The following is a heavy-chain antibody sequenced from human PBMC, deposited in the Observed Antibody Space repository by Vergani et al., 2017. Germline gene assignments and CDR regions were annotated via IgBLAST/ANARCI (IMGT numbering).Heavy chain of an antibody. CDR3: ARSSYDFWSGPPH. CDR2: IYYSGST. V-gene: IGHV4-30-4*08. J-gene: IGHJ4*02. CDR1: GGSISSYY. Sequence: QVQLQESGPGLVKPSETLSLTCTVSGGSISSYYWSWIRQPPGKGLEWIGYIYYSGSTYYNPSLKSRVTISVDTSKNQFSLKLSSVTAADTAVYYCARSSYDFWSGPPHWGQGTLVTVSS. D-gene: IGHD3-3*01.